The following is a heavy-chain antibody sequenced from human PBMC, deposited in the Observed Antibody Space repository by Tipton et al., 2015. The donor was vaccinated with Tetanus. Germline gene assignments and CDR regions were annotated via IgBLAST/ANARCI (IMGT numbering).Heavy chain of an antibody. D-gene: IGHD3-16*02. J-gene: IGHJ4*02. CDR2: MYHSGQA. Sequence: LRLSCSVSGGSISSTDYYWSWIRQPPGKGLEWIGYMYHSGQAYYNSSLKSRVVILVDTSKNQFSLKLSSVTAADTAVYYCARDYPDFDYWGQGTLVTVSS. CDR3: ARDYPDFDY. V-gene: IGHV4-30-4*01. CDR1: GGSISSTDYY.